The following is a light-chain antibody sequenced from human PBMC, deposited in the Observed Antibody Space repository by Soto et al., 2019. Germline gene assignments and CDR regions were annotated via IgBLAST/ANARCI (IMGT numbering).Light chain of an antibody. V-gene: IGLV4-69*01. CDR3: QTWGTGIHV. CDR1: SGHSSYA. J-gene: IGLJ7*01. CDR2: LNSDGSH. Sequence: QLVLTQSPSASASLGASVKLTCTLSSGHSSYAIAWHQQQPEKGPRYLMKLNSDGSHSKGDGIPDRFSASSSRAERYLTISSLQSEDEADYYCQTWGTGIHVFGGGTQLTVL.